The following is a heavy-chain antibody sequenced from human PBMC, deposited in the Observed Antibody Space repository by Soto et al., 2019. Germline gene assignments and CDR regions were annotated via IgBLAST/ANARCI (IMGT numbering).Heavy chain of an antibody. CDR2: IYYRGNA. J-gene: IGHJ4*02. CDR3: ARLEGLATISYYFDF. Sequence: PSETLSLTCSVSDDSINSDKYYWGWIRQPPGRGLEWIGSIYYRGNAYYNPSLQTRVTISLDKSKSQFSLKLNSVTAADSAAYFCARLEGLATISYYFDFWGPGALVTVSS. V-gene: IGHV4-39*01. D-gene: IGHD5-12*01. CDR1: DDSINSDKYY.